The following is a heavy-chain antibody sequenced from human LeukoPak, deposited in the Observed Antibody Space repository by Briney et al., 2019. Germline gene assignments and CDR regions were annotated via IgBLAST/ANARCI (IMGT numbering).Heavy chain of an antibody. D-gene: IGHD2-2*01. Sequence: SGGSLRLSCAASGFTFSSYGMHWVRQAPGKGPEWVAFIRYDGSNKYYADSVKGRFTISRDNSKNTLYLQMNSLRAEDTAVYYCAKDPFEEYHFDYWGQGTLVTVSS. CDR2: IRYDGSNK. J-gene: IGHJ4*02. V-gene: IGHV3-30*02. CDR3: AKDPFEEYHFDY. CDR1: GFTFSSYG.